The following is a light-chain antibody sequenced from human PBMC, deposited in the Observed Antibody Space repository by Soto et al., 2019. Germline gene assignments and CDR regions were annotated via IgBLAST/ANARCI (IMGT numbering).Light chain of an antibody. V-gene: IGKV1-27*01. CDR2: ATS. CDR1: QGIAPY. J-gene: IGKJ4*01. Sequence: GDRVTITCRASQGIAPYLAWFQQKPGKVPKLLIYATSTLQSGVPSRFSGSGSGTDFTLTINSLLPEDVGTYYCQKYNIAPLTFGGGTKVEIK. CDR3: QKYNIAPLT.